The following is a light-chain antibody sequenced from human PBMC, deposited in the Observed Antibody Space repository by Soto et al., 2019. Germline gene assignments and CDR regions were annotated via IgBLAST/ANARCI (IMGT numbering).Light chain of an antibody. J-gene: IGLJ2*01. Sequence: QSGLTQPASVSGSPGQSITISCTGTSTDVGAYNYVSWYQQHPGKAPKLVIFDVTNRASEVSDRFSGSKSGNTASLTISGLQFEDEADYYCSSYRGTSTPVFGGGTKLTVL. V-gene: IGLV2-14*01. CDR2: DVT. CDR1: STDVGAYNY. CDR3: SSYRGTSTPV.